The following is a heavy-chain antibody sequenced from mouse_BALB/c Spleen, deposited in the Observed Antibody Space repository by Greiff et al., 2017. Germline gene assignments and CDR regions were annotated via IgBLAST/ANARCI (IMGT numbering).Heavy chain of an antibody. Sequence: EVKLMESGGGLVQPKGSLKLSCAASGFTFNTYAMNWVRQAPGKGLEWVARIRSKSNNYATYYADSVKDRFTISRDDSQSMLYLQMNNLKTEDTAMYYCVRHGYYPLYAMDYWGQGTSVTVSS. CDR2: IRSKSNNYAT. V-gene: IGHV10-1*02. D-gene: IGHD2-3*01. CDR1: GFTFNTYA. CDR3: VRHGYYPLYAMDY. J-gene: IGHJ4*01.